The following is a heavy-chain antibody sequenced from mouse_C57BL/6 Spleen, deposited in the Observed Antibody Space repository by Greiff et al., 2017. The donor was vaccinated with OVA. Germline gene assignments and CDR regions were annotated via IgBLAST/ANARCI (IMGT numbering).Heavy chain of an antibody. J-gene: IGHJ4*01. V-gene: IGHV5-6*01. D-gene: IGHD2-4*01. CDR2: ISSGGSYT. CDR3: ARPLYDYGPYAMDY. CDR1: GFTFSSYG. Sequence: EVKLMESGGDLVKPGGSLKLSCAVSGFTFSSYGMSWVRQTPDKRLEWVATISSGGSYTYYPDSVKGRFTISRDNAKNTLYLQMSSLKSEDTAMYYCARPLYDYGPYAMDYWGQGTSVTVSS.